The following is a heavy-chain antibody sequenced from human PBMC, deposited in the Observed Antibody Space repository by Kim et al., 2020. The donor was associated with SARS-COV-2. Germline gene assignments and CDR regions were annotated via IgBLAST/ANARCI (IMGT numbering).Heavy chain of an antibody. Sequence: GGDTYPAESGQGRFTLSRDNSKNTLYLQMNSLRAEDTAVYYCARGVTPQYWGQGTLVTVSS. CDR2: GGDT. CDR3: ARGVTPQY. D-gene: IGHD3-10*01. J-gene: IGHJ1*01. V-gene: IGHV3-66*01.